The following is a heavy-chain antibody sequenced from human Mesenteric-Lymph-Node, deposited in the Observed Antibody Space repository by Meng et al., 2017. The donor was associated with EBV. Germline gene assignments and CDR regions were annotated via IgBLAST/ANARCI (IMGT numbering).Heavy chain of an antibody. Sequence: QITLKESGPTLVKPXXTLTLTCTFSGFSLSTSGVGVGWIRQPPGKALEWLALIYWDDDKRYSPSLKSRLTITKDTSKNQVVLTMTNMDPVDTATYYCAHMAPSSWSIPNFDYWGQGTLGTVSS. CDR2: IYWDDDK. CDR1: GFSLSTSGVG. CDR3: AHMAPSSWSIPNFDY. J-gene: IGHJ4*02. D-gene: IGHD6-13*01. V-gene: IGHV2-5*02.